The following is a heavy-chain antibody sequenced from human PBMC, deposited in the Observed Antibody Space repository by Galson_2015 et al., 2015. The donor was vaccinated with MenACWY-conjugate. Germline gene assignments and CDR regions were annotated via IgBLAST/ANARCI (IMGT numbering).Heavy chain of an antibody. V-gene: IGHV5-51*01. D-gene: IGHD1-26*01. CDR3: ARHPPGGRGMDV. J-gene: IGHJ6*02. Sequence: QSGAEVKKPGESLKISCKASGSNFITYWIGWVRQVPGKGLEWVGLISPIDSKTSYSPAFEGRVTISADDSITTAYLQWNSLQASDTAMYYCARHPPGGRGMDVWGQGTTVTVSS. CDR1: GSNFITYW. CDR2: ISPIDSKT.